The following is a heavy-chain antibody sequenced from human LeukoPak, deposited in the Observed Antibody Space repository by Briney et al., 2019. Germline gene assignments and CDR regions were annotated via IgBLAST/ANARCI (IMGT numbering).Heavy chain of an antibody. V-gene: IGHV3-21*01. D-gene: IGHD1-14*01. Sequence: GGSLRLSCAASGFTFSSNSMNWVRQAPGKGLEWVSSISSSSSYIYYADSVKGRFTISRDNARNSLYLQMNSLRAEDTAVYYWALKGPARNYFDYWGQGTLVTVSS. CDR3: ALKGPARNYFDY. CDR1: GFTFSSNS. J-gene: IGHJ4*02. CDR2: ISSSSSYI.